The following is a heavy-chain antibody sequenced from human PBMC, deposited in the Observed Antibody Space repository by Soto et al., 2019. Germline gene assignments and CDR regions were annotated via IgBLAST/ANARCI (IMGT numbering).Heavy chain of an antibody. CDR3: ARTTAVPNTLRSRYFFDY. Sequence: TLSLTCSVSGGSVSDKTYYWSWIRQPPGKRLEWIGYVYYSGTTNYNPSLKSRVTISVDLSKNRFSLRLSSVTTADTALYYCARTTAVPNTLRSRYFFDYWGQGTLVTVS. V-gene: IGHV4-61*01. CDR1: GGSVSDKTYY. CDR2: VYYSGTT. J-gene: IGHJ4*02. D-gene: IGHD4-17*01.